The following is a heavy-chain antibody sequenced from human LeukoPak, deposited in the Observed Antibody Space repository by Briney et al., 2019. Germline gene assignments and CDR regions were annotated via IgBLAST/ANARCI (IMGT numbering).Heavy chain of an antibody. J-gene: IGHJ5*02. D-gene: IGHD1-7*01. Sequence: GGSLRLSCAASGFTFSSFGMSWVRQAPGKGLEWVSAISGSGATTYYADSVKGRFTISRDNAKNSLYLQMNSLRAEDTAVYYCARDNWNYARWFDPWGQGTLVTVSS. CDR1: GFTFSSFG. V-gene: IGHV3-23*01. CDR3: ARDNWNYARWFDP. CDR2: ISGSGATT.